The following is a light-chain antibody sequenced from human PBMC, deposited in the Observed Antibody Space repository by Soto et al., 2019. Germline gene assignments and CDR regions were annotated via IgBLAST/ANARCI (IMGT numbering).Light chain of an antibody. CDR1: QGISTY. CDR3: QQYYKFPRT. CDR2: SAS. J-gene: IGKJ1*01. Sequence: DIQMTESPSSLSASVGDRVTITCRASQGISTYVAWFQQKPGQAPKSLIYSASSLQSGVPSKFSGSGSGTDFTLTISSLQPGDSATYYCQQYYKFPRTFGQGTKVEIK. V-gene: IGKV1-16*02.